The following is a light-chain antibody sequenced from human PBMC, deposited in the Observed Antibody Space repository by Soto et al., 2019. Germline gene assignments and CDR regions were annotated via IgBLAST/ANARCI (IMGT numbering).Light chain of an antibody. V-gene: IGLV2-14*02. Sequence: QSVLTQPASVSGSPGQSITISCTGTSSDVGSYNLVSWYQQYPGKAPKLMIYDVSKRPSGVSFRFSGSKSGNTASLTISGLQAEDEAGYYCSSYSSTSTRRLFGAGTEVTVL. J-gene: IGLJ1*01. CDR1: SSDVGSYNL. CDR2: DVS. CDR3: SSYSSTSTRRL.